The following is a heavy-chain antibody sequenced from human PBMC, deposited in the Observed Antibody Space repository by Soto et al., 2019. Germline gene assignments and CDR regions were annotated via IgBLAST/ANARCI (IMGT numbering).Heavy chain of an antibody. Sequence: SETLSLTCTVSGGSISSYYWSWIRQPPGKGLEWIGYIYYSGSTNYNPSLKSRVTISVDTSKNQFSLKLSSVTAADTAVYYCARALRSSWYYYYYMDVWGKGTTVTVSS. CDR2: IYYSGST. D-gene: IGHD6-13*01. CDR1: GGSISSYY. V-gene: IGHV4-59*01. J-gene: IGHJ6*03. CDR3: ARALRSSWYYYYYMDV.